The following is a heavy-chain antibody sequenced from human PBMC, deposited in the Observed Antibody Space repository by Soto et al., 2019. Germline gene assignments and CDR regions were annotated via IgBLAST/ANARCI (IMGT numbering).Heavy chain of an antibody. J-gene: IGHJ3*02. Sequence: SETLSLTCAVSGGSISSGGYSWSWIRQPPGKGLEWIGYIHHSGTNYYNPSLKSRVTISVDRSKNQFSLKVNSVTAADTAVYYCAREPGAGAFDIWGQGTLVTVS. D-gene: IGHD3-10*01. CDR1: GGSISSGGYS. V-gene: IGHV4-30-2*01. CDR3: AREPGAGAFDI. CDR2: IHHSGTN.